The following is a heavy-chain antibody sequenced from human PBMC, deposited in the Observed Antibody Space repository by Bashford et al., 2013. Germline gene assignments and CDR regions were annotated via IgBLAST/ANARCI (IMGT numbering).Heavy chain of an antibody. CDR1: GGSFSDFY. CDR2: ISHTGST. J-gene: IGHJ6*03. CDR3: AKLYCSSTSCYVGYYYYYMDV. Sequence: SSETLSLTCAVDGGSFSDFYWTWIRQPPGTGLEWVGDISHTGSTNYNPSLRSRVSISVDTSKNQFSLKLRSVTAADTAVYYCAKLYCSSTSCYVGYYYYYMDVWGKGTTVTVSS. V-gene: IGHV4-34*01. D-gene: IGHD2-2*01.